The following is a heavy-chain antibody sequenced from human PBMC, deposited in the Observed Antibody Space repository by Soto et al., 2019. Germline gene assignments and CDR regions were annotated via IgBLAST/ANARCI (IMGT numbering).Heavy chain of an antibody. CDR1: GFTFSSYA. V-gene: IGHV3-30-3*01. Sequence: QVQLVESGGGVVQPGRSLRLSCAASGFTFSSYAMHWVRQAPGKGLEWVAVISYDGSNKYYADSVKGRFTISRDNSKNTLYLQMNSLRAEDTAVYYCARGGGGYSYDRLDYWGQGTLVTVSS. CDR3: ARGGGGYSYDRLDY. CDR2: ISYDGSNK. D-gene: IGHD5-18*01. J-gene: IGHJ4*02.